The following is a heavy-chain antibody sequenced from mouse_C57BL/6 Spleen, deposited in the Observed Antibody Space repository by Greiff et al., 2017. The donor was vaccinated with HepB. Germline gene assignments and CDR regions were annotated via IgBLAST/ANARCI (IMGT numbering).Heavy chain of an antibody. V-gene: IGHV5-4*03. CDR1: GFTFSSYA. CDR3: ARRAYRTWFAY. J-gene: IGHJ3*01. Sequence: EVNVVESGGGLVKPGGSLKLSCAASGFTFSSYAMSWVRQTPEKRLEWVATISDGGSYTYYPDNVKGRFTISRDNAKNNLYLQMSHLKSEDTAMYYCARRAYRTWFAYWGQGTLVTVSA. D-gene: IGHD2-10*01. CDR2: ISDGGSYT.